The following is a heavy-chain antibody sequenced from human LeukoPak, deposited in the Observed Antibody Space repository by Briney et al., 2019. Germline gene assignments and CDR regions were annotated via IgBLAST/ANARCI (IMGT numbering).Heavy chain of an antibody. CDR3: ARHKLYNWFDP. J-gene: IGHJ5*02. CDR1: GYSFTSYW. V-gene: IGHV5-51*01. Sequence: GESLKISCKGSGYSFTSYWIVWVLQMPGKGLEWMGIIYPGDSDTRYSPSFQGQVTISADKSISTAYLQWSSLKASDTAMYYCARHKLYNWFDPWGQGTLVTVSS. CDR2: IYPGDSDT.